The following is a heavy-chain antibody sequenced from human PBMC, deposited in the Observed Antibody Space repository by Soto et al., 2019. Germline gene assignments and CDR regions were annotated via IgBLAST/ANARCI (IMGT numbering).Heavy chain of an antibody. CDR3: ARLKLGDY. V-gene: IGHV4-39*01. D-gene: IGHD1-26*01. Sequence: SETLSLTCTVSGGSISSSSYYWGWIRQPPGKGLEWIGSIYYSGSTYYNPSLKSRDTISVDTSKNQFSLKLASVTAADTAVYYCARLKLGDYWGQGTLVTVSS. CDR1: GGSISSSSYY. CDR2: IYYSGST. J-gene: IGHJ4*02.